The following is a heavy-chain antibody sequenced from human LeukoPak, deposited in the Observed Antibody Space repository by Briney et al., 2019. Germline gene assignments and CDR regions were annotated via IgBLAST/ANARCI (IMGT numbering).Heavy chain of an antibody. CDR1: GGSISSYY. CDR3: ARERYDFWSGYYSYYYYYMDV. J-gene: IGHJ6*03. D-gene: IGHD3-3*01. Sequence: SQTLSLTCTVSGGSISSYYWSWIRQPPGKGLEWIGYIYYSGSTNYNPSLKSLVTISVDTSKNQFSLKLSSVTAADTAVYYCARERYDFWSGYYSYYYYYMDVWGKGTTVTVSS. CDR2: IYYSGST. V-gene: IGHV4-59*01.